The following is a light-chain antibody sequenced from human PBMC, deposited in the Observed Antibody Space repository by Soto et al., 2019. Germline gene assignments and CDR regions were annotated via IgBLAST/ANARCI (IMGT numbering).Light chain of an antibody. CDR1: QSVSSN. Sequence: EIVMTQSPATLYVSPGERATLSCRASQSVSSNLAWYQQKPGQAPRLLIYGASTRATGIPARFSGSGSGTDFSLFISALPPEDFATYYCQQSYSIPRTFGQGTKVDIK. J-gene: IGKJ1*01. V-gene: IGKV3-15*01. CDR3: QQSYSIPRT. CDR2: GAS.